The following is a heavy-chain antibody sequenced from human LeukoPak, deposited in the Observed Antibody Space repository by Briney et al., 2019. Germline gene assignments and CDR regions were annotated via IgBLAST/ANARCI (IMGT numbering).Heavy chain of an antibody. CDR3: ARGGSPPEVLGDTFDI. CDR1: GFTFSSYW. D-gene: IGHD1-26*01. V-gene: IGHV3-74*01. CDR2: IKTDGSTT. J-gene: IGHJ3*02. Sequence: GGSLRLSCAASGFTFSSYWMHWVRQAPGKGLVWVSRIKTDGSTTNYADSVKGRFTISRDNAKNTMYLQMNSLRAEDTAVYYCARGGSPPEVLGDTFDIWGQGTMVTVSS.